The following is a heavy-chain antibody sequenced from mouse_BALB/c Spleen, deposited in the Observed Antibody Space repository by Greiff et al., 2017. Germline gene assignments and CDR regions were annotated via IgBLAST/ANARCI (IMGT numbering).Heavy chain of an antibody. CDR1: GDSITSGY. CDR3: AKGNDYDDPFAY. J-gene: IGHJ3*01. D-gene: IGHD2-4*01. CDR2: ISYSGST. Sequence: EVQLVESGPSLVKPSQTLSLTCSVTGDSITSGYWNWIRKFPGNKLEYMGYISYSGSTYYNPSLKSRISITRDTSKNQYYLQLNSVTTEDTATYYCAKGNDYDDPFAYWGQGTLVTVSA. V-gene: IGHV3-8*02.